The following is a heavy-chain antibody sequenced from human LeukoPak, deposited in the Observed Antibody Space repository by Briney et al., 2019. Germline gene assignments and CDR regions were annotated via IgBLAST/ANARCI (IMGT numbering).Heavy chain of an antibody. J-gene: IGHJ4*02. D-gene: IGHD3-10*01. V-gene: IGHV5-51*01. CDR2: IYPGDSDT. Sequence: GESLKISCKASGYNFTTYWIGWVRQMPGKGLKWMGIIYPGDSDTRFSPSFQGQVTISVDKSINTAYLQWSSLKASDTAMYYCARSVFAGIDYWGQGTLVTVSS. CDR3: ARSVFAGIDY. CDR1: GYNFTTYW.